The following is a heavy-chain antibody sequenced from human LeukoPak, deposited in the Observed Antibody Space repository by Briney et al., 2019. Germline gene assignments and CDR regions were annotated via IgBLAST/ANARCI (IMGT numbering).Heavy chain of an antibody. CDR1: GFTFSSYS. CDR3: AICNVDTAGVDY. D-gene: IGHD5-18*01. Sequence: KPGGSLRLSCAASGFTFSSYSMNWVRQAPGKGLEWVSSISSSSSYIYYADSVKGRFTISRDNAKNSLYLQMNSLRAEDTAVYYCAICNVDTAGVDYWGQGTLVTVSS. V-gene: IGHV3-21*01. J-gene: IGHJ4*02. CDR2: ISSSSSYI.